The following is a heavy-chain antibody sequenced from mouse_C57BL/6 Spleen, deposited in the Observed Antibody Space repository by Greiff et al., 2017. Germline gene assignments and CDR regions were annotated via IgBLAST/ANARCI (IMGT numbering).Heavy chain of an antibody. D-gene: IGHD1-1*01. V-gene: IGHV1-55*01. J-gene: IGHJ4*01. Sequence: VQLQQPGAELVKPGASVKMSCKASGYTFTSYWITWVKQRPGQGLEWIGDIYPGSGSTNYNEKFKSKATLTVDTSSSTAYMQLSSLTSEDSAVXYCARYYGSRGDYAMDYWGQGTSVTVSS. CDR1: GYTFTSYW. CDR2: IYPGSGST. CDR3: ARYYGSRGDYAMDY.